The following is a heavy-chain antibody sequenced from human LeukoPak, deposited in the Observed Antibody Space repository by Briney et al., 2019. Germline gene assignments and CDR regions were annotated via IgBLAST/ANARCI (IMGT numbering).Heavy chain of an antibody. J-gene: IGHJ4*02. CDR2: ISGSGGST. D-gene: IGHD3-9*01. Sequence: GGSLRLSCAASGFTFSSYAMSWVRQAPGKGLEWVSAISGSGGSTYYADSVKGRFTISRDNSKNTLYLQMNSLRAEDTAVYYCAKDPMTGYSSTAFIYYFDYWGQGTLVTVSS. V-gene: IGHV3-23*01. CDR3: AKDPMTGYSSTAFIYYFDY. CDR1: GFTFSSYA.